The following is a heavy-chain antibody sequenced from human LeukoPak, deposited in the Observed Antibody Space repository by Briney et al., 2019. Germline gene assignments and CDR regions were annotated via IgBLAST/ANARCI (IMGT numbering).Heavy chain of an antibody. D-gene: IGHD2-2*02. J-gene: IGHJ5*02. Sequence: PSETLSLTCSVSGGSISSYYWSWIRQPPGKGLEWIGYISYSGSTNYNPSLKSRVTISVDTSKNQFSLKLSSVTAADTAVYDCAREFYTALRSWGQGTLVTVSS. CDR1: GGSISSYY. V-gene: IGHV4-59*01. CDR3: AREFYTALRS. CDR2: ISYSGST.